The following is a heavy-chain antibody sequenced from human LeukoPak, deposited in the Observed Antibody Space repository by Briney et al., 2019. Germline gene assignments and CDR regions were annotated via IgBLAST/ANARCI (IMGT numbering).Heavy chain of an antibody. J-gene: IGHJ4*02. Sequence: GGSLRLSCAVSGFTFSSYAMSWARQAPGKGLEWVAVIWYDGSNKYYADSVKGRFTISRDNSKNTLYLQMNSLRAEDTAVYYCAREGSDGYNQIHDYWGQGTLVTVSS. CDR1: GFTFSSYA. D-gene: IGHD5-24*01. CDR2: IWYDGSNK. V-gene: IGHV3-33*08. CDR3: AREGSDGYNQIHDY.